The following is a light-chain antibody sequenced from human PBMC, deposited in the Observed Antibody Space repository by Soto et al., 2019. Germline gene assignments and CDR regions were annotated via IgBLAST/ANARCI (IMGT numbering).Light chain of an antibody. Sequence: DIQMTQFPSTLSASVGDTVTITCRASETITTSLAWYQQQPGTAPKVLIYDASTLESGVPSRFSGSGSGTEFTLTISSLQPADFATYYCQQYGSYPRTFGQGTKVDI. CDR3: QQYGSYPRT. CDR1: ETITTS. V-gene: IGKV1-5*01. J-gene: IGKJ1*01. CDR2: DAS.